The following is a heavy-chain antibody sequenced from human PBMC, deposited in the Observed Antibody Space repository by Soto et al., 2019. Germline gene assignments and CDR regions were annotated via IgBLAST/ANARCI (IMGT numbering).Heavy chain of an antibody. D-gene: IGHD6-13*01. V-gene: IGHV3-30*18. CDR3: AKPIVAAGYYGMDV. Sequence: QPGGSLRLSCAASGFTFRSYDMHWVRQAPGKGLEWMGLISFDGIKKYYADSVKGRFTISRDSSKNKLYLQMNSLRPEDTAVYYCAKPIVAAGYYGMDVWGQGTTVTVSS. CDR1: GFTFRSYD. CDR2: ISFDGIKK. J-gene: IGHJ6*02.